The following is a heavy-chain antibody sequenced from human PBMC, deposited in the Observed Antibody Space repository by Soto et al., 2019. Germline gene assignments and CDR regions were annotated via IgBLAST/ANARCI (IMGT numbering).Heavy chain of an antibody. CDR1: GGSISSSNYY. D-gene: IGHD2-8*01. V-gene: IGHV4-39*07. J-gene: IGHJ6*02. CDR2: IYYSGST. CDR3: ARGRQYCTNGVCFQPLYYYYGMDV. Sequence: SETLSLTCTVSGGSISSSNYYWGWIRQPPGKGLEWIGSIYYSGSTYYNPSLKSRVTISVDTSKNQFSLKLSSVTAADTAVYYCARGRQYCTNGVCFQPLYYYYGMDVWGQGTTVTVSS.